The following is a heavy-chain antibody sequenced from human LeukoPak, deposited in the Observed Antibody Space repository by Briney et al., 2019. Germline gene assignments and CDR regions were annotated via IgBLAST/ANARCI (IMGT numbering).Heavy chain of an antibody. CDR3: AKDYDSCGYSPYDAFDI. Sequence: PGGTLRLSCAASGFTFSNYGMSWVRQAPGKGLEWVSAISGSGGSTYYADSVKGRFTISRDNSKNTLYLQMNSLRAEDTAVYYCAKDYDSCGYSPYDAFDIWGQGTMVTVSS. J-gene: IGHJ3*02. D-gene: IGHD3-22*01. CDR1: GFTFSNYG. CDR2: ISGSGGST. V-gene: IGHV3-23*01.